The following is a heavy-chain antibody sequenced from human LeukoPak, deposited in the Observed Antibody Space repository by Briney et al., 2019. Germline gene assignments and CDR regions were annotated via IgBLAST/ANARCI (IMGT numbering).Heavy chain of an antibody. V-gene: IGHV3-30*18. CDR3: AKDGGVWFGESNDY. D-gene: IGHD3-10*01. CDR1: GFTFSSYG. Sequence: GGSLRLSCAASGFTFSSYGMHWVRQAPGKGLEWVAVISYDGSNKYYADSVKGRFTISRDNSKNTLNLQMNSLRAEDTAVYYCAKDGGVWFGESNDYWGQGTLVTVSS. J-gene: IGHJ4*02. CDR2: ISYDGSNK.